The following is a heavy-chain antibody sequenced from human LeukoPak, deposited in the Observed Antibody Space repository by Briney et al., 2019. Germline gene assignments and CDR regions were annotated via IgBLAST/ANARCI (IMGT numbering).Heavy chain of an antibody. Sequence: GASVKVSCKASGYTFTGYYMHWVRQAPGQGLEWMGWISAYNGNTNYAQKLQGRVTMTTDTSTSTAYMELRSLRSDDTAVYYCARDRDIEGVAIPWFDPWGQGTLVTVSS. D-gene: IGHD1-26*01. CDR2: ISAYNGNT. CDR3: ARDRDIEGVAIPWFDP. J-gene: IGHJ5*02. V-gene: IGHV1-18*04. CDR1: GYTFTGYY.